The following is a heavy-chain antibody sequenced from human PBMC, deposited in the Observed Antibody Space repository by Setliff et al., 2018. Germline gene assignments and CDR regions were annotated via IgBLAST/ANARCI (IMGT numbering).Heavy chain of an antibody. V-gene: IGHV4-39*01. J-gene: IGHJ6*03. CDR2: IYCSGTT. D-gene: IGHD3-10*01. CDR3: ARHDARGYYYYMDV. CDR1: GGSISSSDFY. Sequence: LSLTCTVSGGSISSSDFYWGWIRQPPGKGLEWIGSIYCSGTTYYNPSLMSPVTISIDTSKNQFSLKLSSVTAADTAIYYCARHDARGYYYYMDVWGEGTTVTVSS.